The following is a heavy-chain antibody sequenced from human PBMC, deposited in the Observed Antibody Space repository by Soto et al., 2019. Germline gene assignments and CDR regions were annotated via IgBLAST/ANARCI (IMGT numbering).Heavy chain of an antibody. CDR3: AKKLYYYYGMYV. V-gene: IGHV3-30*18. CDR2: ISYDGSNK. D-gene: IGHD1-26*01. Sequence: QVQLVESGGGVVQPGRSLRLSCAASGFTFSSYGMHWVRQAPGKGLEWVAVISYDGSNKYYADSVKGRFTISRDNSKNTLYLQMNSLRAEDTAVYYCAKKLYYYYGMYVWGQGTTVTVSS. J-gene: IGHJ6*02. CDR1: GFTFSSYG.